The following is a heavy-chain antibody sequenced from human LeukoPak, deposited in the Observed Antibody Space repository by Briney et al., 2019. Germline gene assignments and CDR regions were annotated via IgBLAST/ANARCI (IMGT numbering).Heavy chain of an antibody. CDR1: GFTFSSYG. V-gene: IGHV3-30*18. CDR3: AKDQARYSGSYQLVDY. D-gene: IGHD1-26*01. CDR2: ISYDGSNK. J-gene: IGHJ4*02. Sequence: GRSLRLSCAASGFTFSSYGMHWVRQAPGKGLEWVAVISYDGSNKYYADSVKGRFTISRDNSKNTLYPQMNSLRAEDTAVYYCAKDQARYSGSYQLVDYWGQGTLVTVSS.